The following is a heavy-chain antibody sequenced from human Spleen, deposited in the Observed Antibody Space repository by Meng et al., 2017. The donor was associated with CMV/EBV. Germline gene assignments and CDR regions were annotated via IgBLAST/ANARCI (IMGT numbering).Heavy chain of an antibody. D-gene: IGHD2-2*02. V-gene: IGHV3-53*01. Sequence: GESLKISCAASGFTVSSNYLTWIRQAPGKGLEWVSVFFSGGDRNYADSVKGRFTISRDNAKNMLFLQMNSLRVEDTAVYYCSVFDLGHCTSSSCYTDDYWGQGALVTVSS. CDR1: GFTVSSNY. CDR2: FFSGGDR. CDR3: SVFDLGHCTSSSCYTDDY. J-gene: IGHJ4*02.